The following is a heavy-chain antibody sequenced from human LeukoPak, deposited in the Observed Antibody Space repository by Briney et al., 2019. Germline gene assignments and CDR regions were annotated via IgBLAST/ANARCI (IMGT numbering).Heavy chain of an antibody. J-gene: IGHJ4*02. V-gene: IGHV4-39*01. Sequence: PSETLSLTCTVSGASISRSGYQWGWIRQPPGKGLEWIGNIYYSGSTYYNPSLKSRVTISVDTSKKQFSLKLSSVTAADTAVYYCARYYCGGDCYSGYFDYWGQGTLVTVSS. CDR3: ARYYCGGDCYSGYFDY. CDR2: IYYSGST. D-gene: IGHD2-21*02. CDR1: GASISRSGYQ.